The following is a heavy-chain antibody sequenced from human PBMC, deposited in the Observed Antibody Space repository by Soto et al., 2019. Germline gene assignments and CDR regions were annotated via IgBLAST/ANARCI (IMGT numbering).Heavy chain of an antibody. CDR3: TTGLVRGGNGMDV. Sequence: EVQLVESGGGLVKPGGSLRLSCAASGFTFSNAWMSWVRQAPGKGLEWVGRIKSKTDGGTTDYAAPVKGRFTISRDDSKNTLYLQMNSLKTEDPAVYYCTTGLVRGGNGMDVWGQGTTVTVSS. J-gene: IGHJ6*02. CDR1: GFTFSNAW. D-gene: IGHD3-10*01. CDR2: IKSKTDGGTT. V-gene: IGHV3-15*01.